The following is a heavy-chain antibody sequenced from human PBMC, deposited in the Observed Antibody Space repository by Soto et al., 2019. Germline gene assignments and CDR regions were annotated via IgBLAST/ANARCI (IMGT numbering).Heavy chain of an antibody. D-gene: IGHD3-9*01. V-gene: IGHV3-23*01. CDR3: AKLRYFDWSSYNWFEY. Sequence: GGSLRLSCAASGFTFSSYARTWVRQAPGKGLEWVSGISGSGATTSYADSVKGRFTVSRDNSKNTLYLQMNSLRVEDTAVYYCAKLRYFDWSSYNWFEYWGQGTPVTVSS. CDR1: GFTFSSYA. CDR2: ISGSGATT. J-gene: IGHJ5*01.